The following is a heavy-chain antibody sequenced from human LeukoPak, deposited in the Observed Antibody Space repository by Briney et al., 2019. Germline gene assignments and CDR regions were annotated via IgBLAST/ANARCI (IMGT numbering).Heavy chain of an antibody. CDR2: IYHSGST. D-gene: IGHD5-18*01. J-gene: IGHJ6*03. V-gene: IGHV4-4*02. Sequence: PSETLSLTCAVSGGSISSSNWWSWVRQPSGKGLEWIGEIYHSGSTNYNPSLKSRVTISVDKSKNQFSLKLSSVTAADTAVYYCARVLRGYSYGYYYYYYMDAWGKGTTVTVSS. CDR3: ARVLRGYSYGYYYYYYMDA. CDR1: GGSISSSNW.